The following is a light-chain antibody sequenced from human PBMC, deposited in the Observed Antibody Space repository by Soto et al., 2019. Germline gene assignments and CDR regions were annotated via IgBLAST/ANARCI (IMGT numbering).Light chain of an antibody. V-gene: IGLV1-44*01. CDR3: AAWNDSLNGVV. Sequence: QSVLTQPPSASGTPGQRGTISCSGSTSTIGSKTLNWYQQLPGSAPKLLIYTTNQRPSGVPDRFSCPKSGTSASLAISGLQSEDEAHYYCAAWNDSLNGVVFGGGTKLTVL. CDR2: TTN. CDR1: TSTIGSKT. J-gene: IGLJ2*01.